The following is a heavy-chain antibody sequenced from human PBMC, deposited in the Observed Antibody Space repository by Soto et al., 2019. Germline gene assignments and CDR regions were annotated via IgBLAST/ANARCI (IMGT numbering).Heavy chain of an antibody. D-gene: IGHD6-13*01. CDR3: AKDGNRGKSAPGAFDI. J-gene: IGHJ3*02. CDR1: GFSFSSYG. CDR2: ISYDGSNK. V-gene: IGHV3-30*18. Sequence: PWGCLRLSCAASGFSFSSYGMHWVRQAPGKGLEWVAVISYDGSNKYYADSVKGRFTISRDNSKNTLYLQMNSLRAEDTAVYYCAKDGNRGKSAPGAFDIWGQGTMVTVSS.